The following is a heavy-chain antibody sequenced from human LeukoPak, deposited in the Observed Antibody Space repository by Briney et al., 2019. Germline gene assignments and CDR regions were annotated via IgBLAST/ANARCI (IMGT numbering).Heavy chain of an antibody. CDR3: ARDSDWQIDY. Sequence: ASVKVSCKASGYTFSGHGLNWVRQAPGQGLEWMGWISGYSGSTNYAQKFQGRVTVTPDTSTNTVYMELGSLTSDDTDVYYCARDSDWQIDYWGQGTLVTVSS. J-gene: IGHJ4*02. CDR2: ISGYSGST. D-gene: IGHD6-19*01. V-gene: IGHV1-18*01. CDR1: GYTFSGHG.